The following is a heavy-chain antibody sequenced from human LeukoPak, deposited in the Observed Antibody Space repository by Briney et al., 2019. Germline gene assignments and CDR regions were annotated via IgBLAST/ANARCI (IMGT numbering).Heavy chain of an antibody. V-gene: IGHV3-21*01. D-gene: IGHD6-19*01. CDR2: ISSSSSYI. J-gene: IGHJ4*02. Sequence: GGSLRLSCAASGFTFSSYSMNWVRQAPGKGLEWVSSISSSSSYIYCADSVKGRFTISRDNAKNSLYLQMNSLRAEDTAVYYCARQWLVSFDYWGQGTLVTVSS. CDR3: ARQWLVSFDY. CDR1: GFTFSSYS.